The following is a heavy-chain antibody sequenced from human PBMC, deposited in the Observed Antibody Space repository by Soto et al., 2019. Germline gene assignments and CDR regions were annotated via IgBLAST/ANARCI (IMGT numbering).Heavy chain of an antibody. V-gene: IGHV5-10-1*01. CDR1: GFTFTSYW. D-gene: IGHD2-2*02. J-gene: IGHJ6*02. Sequence: GGSLRLSCAASGFTFTSYWISWVRQMPGKGLEWMGRIDPSDSYTNYSPSFQGHVTISADKSISTAYLQWSSLKASDTAMYYCAAGYCSSTSCYTGWDYDYGMDVWGQGTTVTVSS. CDR3: AAGYCSSTSCYTGWDYDYGMDV. CDR2: IDPSDSYT.